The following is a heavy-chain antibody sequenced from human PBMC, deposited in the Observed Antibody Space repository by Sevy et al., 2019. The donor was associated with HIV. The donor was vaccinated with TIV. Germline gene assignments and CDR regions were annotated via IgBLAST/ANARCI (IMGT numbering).Heavy chain of an antibody. CDR1: GFTFDDYT. D-gene: IGHD3-10*01. CDR2: ISWDAKKT. Sequence: GGSLRLSCAAFGFTFDDYTMHWVRQVPGKGLEWVSLISWDAKKTDYADSVEGRFTVSRDNRKNSPYLQMNSLRSEDTALYFCAKDIPGYSGFDHWGQGTLVTVSS. V-gene: IGHV3-43*01. J-gene: IGHJ4*02. CDR3: AKDIPGYSGFDH.